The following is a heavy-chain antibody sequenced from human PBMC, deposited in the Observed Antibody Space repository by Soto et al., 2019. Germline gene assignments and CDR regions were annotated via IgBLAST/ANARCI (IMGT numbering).Heavy chain of an antibody. V-gene: IGHV5-10-1*01. CDR2: IDPTESHT. J-gene: IGHJ5*02. CDR3: ARGYCTTTICDPWFDP. CDR1: GYKFTNYW. D-gene: IGHD2-2*01. Sequence: PGESLKISCKGSGYKFTNYWIIWVRQMPGKGLEWMGKIDPTESHTKYSPSFQGHVTISVDKSITTAYLQWNSLKASDTAMYYCARGYCTTTICDPWFDPGGQGTLVTDSS.